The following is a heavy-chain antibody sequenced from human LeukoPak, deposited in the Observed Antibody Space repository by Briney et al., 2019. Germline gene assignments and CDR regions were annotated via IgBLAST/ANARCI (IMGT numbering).Heavy chain of an antibody. CDR1: GFRFNTFW. Sequence: GGSLRLSCAASGFRFNTFWMSWVRQAPGKGLEWVANIKQDGNEKYYADSVKGRFTISRDNAKRSLYLQMNSLRGEDTAVYYCASGGPDQWEVMSGSFDSWGQGTLVTVSS. D-gene: IGHD1-26*01. CDR3: ASGGPDQWEVMSGSFDS. J-gene: IGHJ4*02. V-gene: IGHV3-7*01. CDR2: IKQDGNEK.